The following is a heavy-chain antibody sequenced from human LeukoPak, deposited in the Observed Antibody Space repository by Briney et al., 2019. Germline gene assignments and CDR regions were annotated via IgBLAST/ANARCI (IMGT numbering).Heavy chain of an antibody. V-gene: IGHV4-39*07. CDR3: ARGPMVRGVIITGDFDY. Sequence: SETLSLTCTVSGDSISTSSYYWGWIRQPPGKGLEWIGSFYYSGSTYYNPSLKSRVTISVDTSKNQFSLKLSSVTAADTAVYYCARGPMVRGVIITGDFDYWGQRTLVTVSS. CDR1: GDSISTSSYY. J-gene: IGHJ4*02. D-gene: IGHD3-10*01. CDR2: FYYSGST.